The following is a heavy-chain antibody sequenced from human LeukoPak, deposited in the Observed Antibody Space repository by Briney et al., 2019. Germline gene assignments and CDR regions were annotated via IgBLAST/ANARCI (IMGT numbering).Heavy chain of an antibody. V-gene: IGHV3-21*01. D-gene: IGHD1-26*01. CDR3: AKDPLKTYSGTYYRFDY. J-gene: IGHJ4*02. CDR1: GFTFSSYS. CDR2: ISSSSSYI. Sequence: GGSLRLSCAASGFTFSSYSMNWVRQAPGKGLEWVSSISSSSSYIYYADSVKGRFTISRDNAKNSLYLQMNSLRAEDTAVYYCAKDPLKTYSGTYYRFDYWGQGTLVTVSS.